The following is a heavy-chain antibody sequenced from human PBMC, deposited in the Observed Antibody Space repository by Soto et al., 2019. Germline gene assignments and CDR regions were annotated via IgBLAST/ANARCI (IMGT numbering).Heavy chain of an antibody. D-gene: IGHD3-16*01. V-gene: IGHV1-69*10. Sequence: ASVKVSSKASGGTFSSYAISWVRQAPGQGLEWMGGIIPILGIANYAQKFQGRVTITADKSTSTAYMELSSLRSEDTAVYYCAWGEDYYYGMDVWGQGTTVTVSS. CDR1: GGTFSSYA. CDR2: IIPILGIA. CDR3: AWGEDYYYGMDV. J-gene: IGHJ6*02.